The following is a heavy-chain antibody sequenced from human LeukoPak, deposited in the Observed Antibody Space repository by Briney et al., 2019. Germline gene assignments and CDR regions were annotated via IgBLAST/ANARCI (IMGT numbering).Heavy chain of an antibody. D-gene: IGHD3-22*01. CDR1: GGSISSSSYY. V-gene: IGHV4-39*01. CDR2: IYYSGST. J-gene: IGHJ4*02. CDR3: ARSLNYYDSSGFDY. Sequence: PSETLSLTCTVSGGSISSSSYYWGWIRQPPGKGLEWIGSIYYSGSTYYNPSLKSRVTISVDTSKNQFSLKLSSVTAADTAVYYCARSLNYYDSSGFDYWGQGTLVTVSS.